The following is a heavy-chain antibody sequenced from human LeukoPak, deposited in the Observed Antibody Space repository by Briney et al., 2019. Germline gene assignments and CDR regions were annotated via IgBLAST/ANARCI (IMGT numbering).Heavy chain of an antibody. V-gene: IGHV1-2*02. CDR1: GYSFTAYY. CDR2: INPNSGGT. J-gene: IGHJ5*02. D-gene: IGHD6-13*01. CDR3: ASDRGGSSWFNWFDP. Sequence: ASVKVSCKASGYSFTAYYMHWVRQAPGQGLEWMGWINPNSGGTNYAQKFQGRVTMTRDTSISTAYMELSRLRSDDTAVYYCASDRGGSSWFNWFDPWGQGTLVTVSS.